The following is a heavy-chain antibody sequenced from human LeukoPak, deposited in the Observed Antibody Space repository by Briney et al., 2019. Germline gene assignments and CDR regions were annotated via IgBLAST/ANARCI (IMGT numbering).Heavy chain of an antibody. Sequence: SVKVSCKASGGTFSSYAISWVRQAPGQGLEWMGGIIPIFGTANYAQKFQGRVTITADESTSTAYMELSSLRSEDTAVYYCARNLGTIFGVNNWFDPWGQGTLVTVSS. CDR2: IIPIFGTA. V-gene: IGHV1-69*01. D-gene: IGHD3-3*01. CDR1: GGTFSSYA. J-gene: IGHJ5*02. CDR3: ARNLGTIFGVNNWFDP.